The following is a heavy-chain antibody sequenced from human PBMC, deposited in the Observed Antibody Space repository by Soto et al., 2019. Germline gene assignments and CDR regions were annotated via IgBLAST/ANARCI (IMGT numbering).Heavy chain of an antibody. CDR1: GGTFRTSA. CDR2: IMPVFTTP. Sequence: QVQLVQSGAEVKKPGSSVKVSCKTSGGTFRTSAISWVRQAPGQGLEWMGGIMPVFTTPDYAQKFQGRVTITADESPSTAYMELSSLRSEDTAVYYCARDQDRQQLGGNYYYIMDVWGQGTTVTVSS. J-gene: IGHJ6*01. V-gene: IGHV1-69*12. D-gene: IGHD3-3*02. CDR3: ARDQDRQQLGGNYYYIMDV.